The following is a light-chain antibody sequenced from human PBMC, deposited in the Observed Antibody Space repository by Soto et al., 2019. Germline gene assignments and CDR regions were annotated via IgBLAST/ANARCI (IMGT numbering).Light chain of an antibody. CDR3: QHYANSVWT. J-gene: IGKJ1*01. CDR1: QSVSSSQ. Sequence: EIVLTQSPDTLSLSPGERATLSCRASQSVSSSQLVWYQQKPGQAPRLLIYAASSRATGIPDRFSGSGSGTDFTLTVSELETEDFAVYYCQHYANSVWTFGQGTKVEIK. V-gene: IGKV3-20*01. CDR2: AAS.